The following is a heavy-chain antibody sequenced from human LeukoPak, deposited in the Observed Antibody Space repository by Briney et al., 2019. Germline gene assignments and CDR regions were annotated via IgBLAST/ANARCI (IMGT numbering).Heavy chain of an antibody. Sequence: PGGSLRLSCAASGFTFSSYSMNWFRQAPGKGLEWVSSISSSSSYIYYADSVKGRFTISRDNAKNSLYLQMNSLRAEDTAVYYCASGHYDSSGYPSGYDYWGQGTLVTVSS. D-gene: IGHD3-22*01. V-gene: IGHV3-21*01. CDR3: ASGHYDSSGYPSGYDY. CDR1: GFTFSSYS. CDR2: ISSSSSYI. J-gene: IGHJ4*02.